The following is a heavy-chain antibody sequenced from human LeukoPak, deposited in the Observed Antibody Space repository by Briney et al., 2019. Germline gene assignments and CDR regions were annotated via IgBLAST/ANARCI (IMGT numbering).Heavy chain of an antibody. CDR3: ARGLAPFLWFGELFDY. Sequence: ASVKVSCKASGYTFTSYYMHWVRQAPGQGLEWMGIINPSGGSTSYAQKFQGRVTMTRDTSTSTVYMELSSLRSEDTAVYYCARGLAPFLWFGELFDYWGQGTLVTVSS. CDR1: GYTFTSYY. V-gene: IGHV1-46*01. J-gene: IGHJ4*02. CDR2: INPSGGST. D-gene: IGHD3-10*01.